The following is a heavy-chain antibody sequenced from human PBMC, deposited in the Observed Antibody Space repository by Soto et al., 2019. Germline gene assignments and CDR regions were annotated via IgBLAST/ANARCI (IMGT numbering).Heavy chain of an antibody. Sequence: QVQLVQSGAEVKKPGSSVKVSCKASGGTFSSYAISWVRQAPGQGLEWMGGIIPISGTANYAQKFQGRVTITADECTSPAYMELSSLRSEDTAVYYCARSQGSSTSLEIYYYYYYGMDVWGQGTTVTVSS. CDR3: ARSQGSSTSLEIYYYYYYGMDV. J-gene: IGHJ6*02. CDR2: IIPISGTA. V-gene: IGHV1-69*01. D-gene: IGHD2-2*01. CDR1: GGTFSSYA.